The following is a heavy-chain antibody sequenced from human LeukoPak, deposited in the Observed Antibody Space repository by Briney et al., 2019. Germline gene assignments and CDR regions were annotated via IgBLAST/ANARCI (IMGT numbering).Heavy chain of an antibody. Sequence: PGRSLRLSCAASGFTFSSYGMHWVRQAPGKGLEWVAVIWYDGSNKYYADSVKGRFTISRDNSKNTLYLQMNSLRAEDTAVYYCARDSLSYGFGTYDSWGQGTLVTVSS. V-gene: IGHV3-33*01. D-gene: IGHD5-18*01. CDR2: IWYDGSNK. J-gene: IGHJ4*02. CDR1: GFTFSSYG. CDR3: ARDSLSYGFGTYDS.